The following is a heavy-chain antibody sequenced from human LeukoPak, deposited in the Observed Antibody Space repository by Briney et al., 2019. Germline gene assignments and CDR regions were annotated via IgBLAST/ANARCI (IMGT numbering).Heavy chain of an antibody. CDR2: IIPIFDTT. J-gene: IGHJ5*02. V-gene: IGHV1-69*05. D-gene: IGHD3-10*01. CDR3: ARDAPPGDRGVIRWFDP. Sequence: ASVKVSCKASGGTFSSYAISWVRQAPGQGLEWMGKIIPIFDTTNYAQNFQGRVRISTDESTSTAYMEVSSLRSEDTAVYYCARDAPPGDRGVIRWFDPWGQGTLVTVSS. CDR1: GGTFSSYA.